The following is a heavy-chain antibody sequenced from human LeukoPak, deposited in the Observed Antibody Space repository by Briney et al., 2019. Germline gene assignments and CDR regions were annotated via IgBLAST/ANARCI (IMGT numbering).Heavy chain of an antibody. CDR1: GFTFSDYY. Sequence: GGSMRLSCAASGFTFSDYYMSWIRQAPGKGLEWVSYISSSGSTIYYADSVKGRFTISRDNAKNSLYLQMNSLRAEDTAVYYCATSGYSVNFDYWGQGTLVTVSS. D-gene: IGHD5-18*01. CDR2: ISSSGSTI. J-gene: IGHJ4*02. CDR3: ATSGYSVNFDY. V-gene: IGHV3-11*04.